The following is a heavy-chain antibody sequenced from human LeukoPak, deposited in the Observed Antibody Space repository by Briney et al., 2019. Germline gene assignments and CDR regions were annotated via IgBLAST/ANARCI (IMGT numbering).Heavy chain of an antibody. Sequence: GGSLRLSCAASGFTFSSYSMNWVRQAPGKGLEWVSSISSSSNYIYYADSVKGRFTISRDNAKNSLYLQMNSLRAEDTAVYYCARGNQQGYCSSTSCYIDYWGQGTLVTVSS. V-gene: IGHV3-21*01. J-gene: IGHJ4*02. CDR3: ARGNQQGYCSSTSCYIDY. CDR1: GFTFSSYS. D-gene: IGHD2-2*02. CDR2: ISSSSNYI.